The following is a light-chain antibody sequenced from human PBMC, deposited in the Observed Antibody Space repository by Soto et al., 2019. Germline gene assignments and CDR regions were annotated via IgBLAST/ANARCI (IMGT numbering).Light chain of an antibody. CDR1: SSDAGDYNY. CDR3: SSNAGSNDLV. CDR2: DVS. J-gene: IGLJ2*01. V-gene: IGLV2-8*01. Sequence: QSVLTQPPSASGTPGQAVTIPCTGTSSDAGDYNYVSWYQQHPGKAPKLVIYDVSRRPSGVPDRFSGSKSGNTASLTVSGLQADDESDYYCSSNAGSNDLVCGGVSKLTVL.